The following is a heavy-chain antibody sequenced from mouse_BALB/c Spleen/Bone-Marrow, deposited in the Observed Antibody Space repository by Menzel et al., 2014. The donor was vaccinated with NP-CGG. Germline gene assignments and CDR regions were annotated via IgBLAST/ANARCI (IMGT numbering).Heavy chain of an antibody. CDR2: INPNIGGT. CDR3: ARGRFAY. CDR1: GYTFTDYT. V-gene: IGHV1-22*01. Sequence: VQLQQPGPELVKPGASVKISCKTSGYTFTDYTIHWVKQSPGKSLEWLGNINPNIGGTTYNQKFKGKATLTLDKSSRTAYMELRSLTSEDSAVYYCARGRFAYWGQGTLVTVSA. J-gene: IGHJ3*01.